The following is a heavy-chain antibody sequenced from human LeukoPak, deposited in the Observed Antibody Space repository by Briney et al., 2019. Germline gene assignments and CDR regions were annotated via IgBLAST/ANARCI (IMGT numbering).Heavy chain of an antibody. V-gene: IGHV1-2*02. CDR1: GYAFTGYY. Sequence: GASVKVSCTASGYAFTGYYLHWLRQAPGQGLEWMGWIKPNSGDTNSAQKFQGRVTMTRDTSINTAYMELSRLRSDDTATYYCAKIEVTGNYFDYWGQGTLVTVSS. CDR3: AKIEVTGNYFDY. CDR2: IKPNSGDT. D-gene: IGHD2-21*02. J-gene: IGHJ4*02.